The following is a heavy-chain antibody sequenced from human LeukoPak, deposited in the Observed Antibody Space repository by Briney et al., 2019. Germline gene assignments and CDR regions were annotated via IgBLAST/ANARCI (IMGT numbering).Heavy chain of an antibody. V-gene: IGHV3-13*01. D-gene: IGHD6-6*01. CDR2: IGTAGDT. CDR3: ARGKMAMGRVFYGMDV. CDR1: GFTFSSYD. Sequence: PGGSLRLSCAASGFTFSSYDMHWVRQATGKGLEWVSAIGTAGDTYYPGSVKGRFTTSRENAKNSLYLQMNSLRAGDTAVYYCARGKMAMGRVFYGMDVWGQGTTVTVSS. J-gene: IGHJ6*02.